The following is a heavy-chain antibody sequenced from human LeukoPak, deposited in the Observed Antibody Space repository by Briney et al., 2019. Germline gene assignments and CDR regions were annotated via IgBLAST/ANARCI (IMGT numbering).Heavy chain of an antibody. Sequence: GGSLRLSCAASGFTFSSYAMSWVRQAPGKGLEWVSAISGSGGSTYYADSVKGRFTISRDNSKNTLYLQMNSLRAEDTAVYYCAKGQRSRTAQVVTYYFDYWGQGTLVTVSS. J-gene: IGHJ4*02. V-gene: IGHV3-23*01. CDR2: ISGSGGST. CDR3: AKGQRSRTAQVVTYYFDY. D-gene: IGHD3-22*01. CDR1: GFTFSSYA.